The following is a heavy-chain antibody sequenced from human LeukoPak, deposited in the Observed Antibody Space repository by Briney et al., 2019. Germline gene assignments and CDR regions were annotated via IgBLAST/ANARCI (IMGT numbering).Heavy chain of an antibody. D-gene: IGHD6-19*01. CDR1: GFTFSSYE. J-gene: IGHJ5*02. Sequence: GGSLRLSCAASGFTFSSYEMNWVRQAPGKGLEWVSYISSSGSTIYYADSVKGRFTISRDNSKNTLYLQMNSLRAEDTAVYYCAKEGIAVGHNWFDPWGQGTLVTVSS. CDR2: ISSSGSTI. V-gene: IGHV3-48*03. CDR3: AKEGIAVGHNWFDP.